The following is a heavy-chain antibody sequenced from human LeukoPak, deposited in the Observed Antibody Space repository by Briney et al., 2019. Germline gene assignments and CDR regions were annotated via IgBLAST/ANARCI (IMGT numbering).Heavy chain of an antibody. D-gene: IGHD1-26*01. V-gene: IGHV1-69*05. J-gene: IGHJ3*02. CDR1: GGTFSSYA. CDR3: AHLAGDYSGSYPPDAFDI. CDR2: IIPIFGTA. Sequence: SVQVSCKASGGTFSSYAISWVRQAPGQGLEWMGGIIPIFGTANYAQKFQGRVTITTDESTSTAYMELSSLRSEDTAVYYCAHLAGDYSGSYPPDAFDIWGQGTMVTVSS.